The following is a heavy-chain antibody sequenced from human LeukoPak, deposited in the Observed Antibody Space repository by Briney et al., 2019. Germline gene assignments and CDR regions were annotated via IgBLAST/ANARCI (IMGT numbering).Heavy chain of an antibody. J-gene: IGHJ4*02. CDR2: IYYSGST. CDR3: ASFYYESSGNYYVPFDY. Sequence: SETLSLTCSVSGGSTSSYYWSWIRQPPGKGLEWIGTIYYSGSTYYNPSLKSRVTISLDTSKNQFSLWLSSVTAADTAVYYCASFYYESSGNYYVPFDYWGQGTLVTVSS. CDR1: GGSTSSYY. V-gene: IGHV4-59*04. D-gene: IGHD3-22*01.